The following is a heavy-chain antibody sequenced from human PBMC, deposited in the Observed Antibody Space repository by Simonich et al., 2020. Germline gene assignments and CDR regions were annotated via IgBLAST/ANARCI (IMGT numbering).Heavy chain of an antibody. CDR3: ARGALTGDYYYMDV. CDR1: GYTFTGYY. Sequence: QVQLVQSGAEVKKPGASVKVSCKASGYTFTGYYMHWVRQAPGQGREVLGLINPNSGGTNDAQKFQGRVTMTRDTSISTAYMELSRLRSDDTAVYYCARGALTGDYYYMDVWGKGTTVTVSS. D-gene: IGHD7-27*01. V-gene: IGHV1-2*02. J-gene: IGHJ6*03. CDR2: INPNSGGT.